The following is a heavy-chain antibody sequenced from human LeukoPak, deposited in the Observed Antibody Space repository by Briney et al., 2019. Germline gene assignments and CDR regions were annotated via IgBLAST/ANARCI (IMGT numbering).Heavy chain of an antibody. J-gene: IGHJ6*03. CDR3: ARLSYQLPPYYYMDV. D-gene: IGHD2-2*01. CDR1: GGIFSSYA. Sequence: SVKVSCKASGGIFSSYAISWVGQAAGQGLEWMGGLIPIFGTANYAQKFQGRVTITADESTSTAYMELSSLRSEDTVVYYCARLSYQLPPYYYMDVWGKGTTVTVSS. CDR2: LIPIFGTA. V-gene: IGHV1-69*13.